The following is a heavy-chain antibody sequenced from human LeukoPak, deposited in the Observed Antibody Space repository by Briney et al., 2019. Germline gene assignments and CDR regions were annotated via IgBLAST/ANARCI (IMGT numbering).Heavy chain of an antibody. CDR2: INHSGST. J-gene: IGHJ4*02. CDR1: GGSFSGYY. V-gene: IGHV4-34*01. Sequence: SETLSLTCAVYGGSFSGYYWSLIRQPPGKGLEWIGEINHSGSTNYNPSLKSRVTISVDTSKNQFSLKLSSVTAADTAVYYCAREGRLITFGGVIADYWGQGTLVTVSS. CDR3: AREGRLITFGGVIADY. D-gene: IGHD3-16*02.